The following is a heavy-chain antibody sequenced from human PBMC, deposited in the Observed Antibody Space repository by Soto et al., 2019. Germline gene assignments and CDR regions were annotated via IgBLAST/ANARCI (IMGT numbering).Heavy chain of an antibody. V-gene: IGHV3-23*01. Sequence: EVQLLESRGGLVQPGGSLRLSCAASGFTFSSYAMSWVRQAPGKGLEWVSAISGSGGSTYYADSVKGRFTISRDNSKNTLYLQMNSLRAEDTAVYYCAKVHKYSSSSKWFDPWGQGTLVTVSS. CDR2: ISGSGGST. D-gene: IGHD6-6*01. J-gene: IGHJ5*02. CDR3: AKVHKYSSSSKWFDP. CDR1: GFTFSSYA.